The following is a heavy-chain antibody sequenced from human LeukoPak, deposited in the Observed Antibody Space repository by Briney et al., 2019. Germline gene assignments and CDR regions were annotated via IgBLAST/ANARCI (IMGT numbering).Heavy chain of an antibody. Sequence: GGSLRPSCAAAGFTFSRSAVSWGRQPRGNRLGWVSSISASGNTYYAASLKGRFTISRDNSNNMLYLQMNSLRAEDTAVYDCVKGRMAEDVLDFWGQGTPVTVSS. J-gene: IGHJ4*02. CDR2: ISASGNT. V-gene: IGHV3-23*01. D-gene: IGHD2-8*01. CDR1: GFTFSRSA. CDR3: VKGRMAEDVLDF.